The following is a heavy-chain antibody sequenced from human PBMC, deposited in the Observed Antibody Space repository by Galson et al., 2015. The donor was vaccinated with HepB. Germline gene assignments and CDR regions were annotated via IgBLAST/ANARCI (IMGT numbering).Heavy chain of an antibody. CDR3: AYGVDV. CDR2: TYYRSNWRK. Sequence: CAIAGDSVSSNSAVWNWIRQSPSRGFEWLGRTYYRSNWRKDYALSVRSRIIISADISRNQISLQLNSVTPEDTAIYYCAYGVDVWGQGTTVTVSS. V-gene: IGHV6-1*01. CDR1: GDSVSSNSAV. J-gene: IGHJ6*02.